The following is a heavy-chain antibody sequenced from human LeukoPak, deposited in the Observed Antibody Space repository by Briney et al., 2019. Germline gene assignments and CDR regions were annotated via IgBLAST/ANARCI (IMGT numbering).Heavy chain of an antibody. D-gene: IGHD7-27*01. J-gene: IGHJ4*02. Sequence: GGSLRLSCAAPGFSFTNAWMSWVRQAPGKGLEWVARIKSKTDGGTTDYAAPVKGRFTISTDDSKNTLYLQMNSLKTEDTAVYYCTAGLGKSDFDYWGQGSLVTVSS. CDR2: IKSKTDGGTT. V-gene: IGHV3-15*01. CDR3: TAGLGKSDFDY. CDR1: GFSFTNAW.